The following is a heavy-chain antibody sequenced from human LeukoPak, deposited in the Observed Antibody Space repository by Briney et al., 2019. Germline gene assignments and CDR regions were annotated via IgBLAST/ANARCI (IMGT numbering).Heavy chain of an antibody. Sequence: SETLSLTCTVSGVSISSSYSYWGWIRQPPGMGLEWIGSIYYTGNTYYNASFKSQVSISIDTSKNQFSLKLTSVTAADTAVYYCARQTGSGLFILPGGQGTLVTVSS. CDR3: ARQTGSGLFILP. V-gene: IGHV4-39*01. D-gene: IGHD3/OR15-3a*01. CDR1: GVSISSSYSY. CDR2: IYYTGNT. J-gene: IGHJ4*02.